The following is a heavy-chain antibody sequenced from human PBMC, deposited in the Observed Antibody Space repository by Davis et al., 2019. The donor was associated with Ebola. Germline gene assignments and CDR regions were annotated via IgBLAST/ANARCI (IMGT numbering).Heavy chain of an antibody. D-gene: IGHD4-23*01. CDR2: IYPGDSDT. CDR1: GYSFTSYW. V-gene: IGHV5-51*01. J-gene: IGHJ4*02. CDR3: ARHLPVAGDNFDY. Sequence: KVSCKGSGYSFTSYWIGWVRQMPGKGLEWMGIIYPGDSDTRYSPSFQGQVTISADKSISTAYLQWSSLKASDTAMYYCARHLPVAGDNFDYWGQGTLVTVSS.